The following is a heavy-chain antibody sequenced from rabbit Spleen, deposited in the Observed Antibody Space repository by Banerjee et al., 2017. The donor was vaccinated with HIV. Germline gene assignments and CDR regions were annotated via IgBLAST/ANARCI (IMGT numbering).Heavy chain of an antibody. J-gene: IGHJ6*01. CDR1: GVSFSGSSY. V-gene: IGHV1S40*01. Sequence: QSLEESGGDLVKPGASLTLTCIASGVSFSGSSYMCWVRQAPGKGLEWIACIDIGNRDFIYYASWAKGRFTISKTSSTTVTLQMTSLTAADTATYFCARDAGTSFSTYGMDLWGPGTLVTVS. CDR2: IDIGNRDFI. CDR3: ARDAGTSFSTYGMDL. D-gene: IGHD8-1*01.